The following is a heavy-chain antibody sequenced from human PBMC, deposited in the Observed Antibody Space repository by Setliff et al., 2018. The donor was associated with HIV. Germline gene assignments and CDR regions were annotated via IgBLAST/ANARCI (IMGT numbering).Heavy chain of an antibody. J-gene: IGHJ4*02. Sequence: ASVKVSCKASGYTFTDYFVHWVRQAPGQGLEWMGWINPNSGATNYVQDFQGRVTMTRDTSINTVYMELTSLRSDDTAIYYCARSATFLEVGVAKWGPGTLVTVSS. V-gene: IGHV1-2*02. CDR3: ARSATFLEVGVAK. D-gene: IGHD2-15*01. CDR2: INPNSGAT. CDR1: GYTFTDYF.